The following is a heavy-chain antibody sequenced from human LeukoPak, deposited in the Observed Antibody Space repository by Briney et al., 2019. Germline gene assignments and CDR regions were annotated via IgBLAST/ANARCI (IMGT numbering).Heavy chain of an antibody. V-gene: IGHV4-59*06. CDR3: ASSAPNGDYYYYYMDV. D-gene: IGHD3-10*01. Sequence: SETLSLTXAVYGGSFSGYYWSWIRQPPGKGLEWMGYIYYSGSTYYNPSLKSRVTISVDTSKNQFSLKLSSVTAADTTVYYCASSAPNGDYYYYYMDVWGKGTTVTVSS. CDR2: IYYSGST. CDR1: GGSFSGYY. J-gene: IGHJ6*03.